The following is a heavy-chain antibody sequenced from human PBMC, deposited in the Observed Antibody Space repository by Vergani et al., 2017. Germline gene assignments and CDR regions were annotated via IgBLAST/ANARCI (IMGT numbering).Heavy chain of an antibody. J-gene: IGHJ3*02. CDR2: ISSSSSTI. D-gene: IGHD3-10*01. V-gene: IGHV3-48*01. CDR1: GFTFSSYS. Sequence: EVQLVESGGGLVQPVGSLRLSCAASGFTFSSYSMNWVRQAPGKGLEWVSYISSSSSTIYYADSVKGRFTISRDNAKNSLYLQMNSLRAEDTAVYYCARGPXLWFGELSGDAFDIWGQGTMVTVSS. CDR3: ARGPXLWFGELSGDAFDI.